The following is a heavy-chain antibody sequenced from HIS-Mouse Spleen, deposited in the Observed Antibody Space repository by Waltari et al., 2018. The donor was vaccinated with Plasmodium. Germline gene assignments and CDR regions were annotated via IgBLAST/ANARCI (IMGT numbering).Heavy chain of an antibody. CDR3: ARLVVVASKDSD. CDR2: INHSGST. CDR1: GGSFSGYY. V-gene: IGHV4-34*01. J-gene: IGHJ4*02. Sequence: QVQLQQWGAGLLKPSETLSLTCAVYGGSFSGYYWSGIRQPPGKGLEWIGEINHSGSTNYNPSRKSRVTISVDTSKNQFAVKLSSGTAADTAVYYCARLVVVASKDSDWGQGTLVTVSS. D-gene: IGHD2-15*01.